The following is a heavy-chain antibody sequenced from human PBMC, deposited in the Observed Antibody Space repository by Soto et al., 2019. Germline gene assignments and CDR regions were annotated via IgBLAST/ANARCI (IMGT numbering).Heavy chain of an antibody. CDR2: IYYSGST. CDR1: CGPLSRYY. J-gene: IGHJ5*02. CDR3: ARDSGYSSSWYKWFEP. V-gene: IGHV4-59*01. D-gene: IGHD6-13*01. Sequence: PDTLSLTCPFSCGPLSRYYWIWIRTPPGKGLEWIGYIYYSGSTNYNPSLKSRVTISVDTSKNQFSLKLSSVTAADTAVYYCARDSGYSSSWYKWFEPWGQGQRVTVSA.